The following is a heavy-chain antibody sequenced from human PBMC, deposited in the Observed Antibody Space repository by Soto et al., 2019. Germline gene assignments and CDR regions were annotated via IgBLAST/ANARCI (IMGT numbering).Heavy chain of an antibody. Sequence: SETLSLTCAVYGGSFSGYYWSWIRQPPGKGLEWIGEINHSGSTNYNPSLKSRVTISVDTSKNQFSLKLSSVTAADTAVYYCARGNNHYDSRRLYYCYYGMDVWGQGTTVTVSS. J-gene: IGHJ6*02. D-gene: IGHD3-22*01. CDR3: ARGNNHYDSRRLYYCYYGMDV. CDR1: GGSFSGYY. CDR2: INHSGST. V-gene: IGHV4-34*01.